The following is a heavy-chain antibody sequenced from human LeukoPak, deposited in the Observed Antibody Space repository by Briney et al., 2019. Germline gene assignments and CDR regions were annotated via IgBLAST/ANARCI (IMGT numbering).Heavy chain of an antibody. CDR2: IIPIFGTA. Sequence: SVKVSCKASGGTFSSYAISWVRQAPGQGLEWMGGIIPIFGTANYAQKFQGRVTITADESTSKAYMELSSLKPEDTAVYYCARDVGLRSEELSLYYFHYWGQGTLVTVSS. D-gene: IGHD3-16*02. J-gene: IGHJ4*02. CDR1: GGTFSSYA. CDR3: ARDVGLRSEELSLYYFHY. V-gene: IGHV1-69*13.